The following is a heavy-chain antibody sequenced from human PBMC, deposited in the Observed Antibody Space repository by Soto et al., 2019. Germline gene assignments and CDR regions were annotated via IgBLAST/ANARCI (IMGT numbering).Heavy chain of an antibody. J-gene: IGHJ4*02. V-gene: IGHV5-51*01. CDR3: ARSVAISAGADY. D-gene: IGHD6-13*01. CDR2: T. Sequence: TRYSPAFQGQVTISVDKSISTAYLQWRSLKASDSAMYYCARSVAISAGADYWGQGTQVTVSS.